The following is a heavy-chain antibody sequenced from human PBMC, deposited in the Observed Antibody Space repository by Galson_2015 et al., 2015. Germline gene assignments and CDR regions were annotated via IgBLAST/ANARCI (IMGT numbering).Heavy chain of an antibody. CDR2: IYYSGST. D-gene: IGHD2-2*01. Sequence: SETLSLTCTVSGGSISSYYWSWIRQPPGKGLEWIGYIYYSGSTNYNPSLKSRVTISVDTSKNQFSLKLSSVTAADTAVYYCARGSRTLRYCSSTSCGTRGWYFDYWGQGTLVTVSS. V-gene: IGHV4-59*12. J-gene: IGHJ4*02. CDR1: GGSISSYY. CDR3: ARGSRTLRYCSSTSCGTRGWYFDY.